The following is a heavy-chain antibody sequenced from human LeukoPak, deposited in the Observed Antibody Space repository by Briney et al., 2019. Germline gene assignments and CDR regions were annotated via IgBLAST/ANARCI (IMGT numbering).Heavy chain of an antibody. J-gene: IGHJ3*02. CDR2: IIPIFGTA. D-gene: IGHD6-6*01. V-gene: IGHV1-69*13. Sequence: SVKVSCKASGGTFSSYAISWVRQAPGQGLEWMGGIIPIFGTANYAQKSQGRVTITADESTSTAYMELSSLRSEDTAVCYCARDSAARPSLGDAFDIWGQGTMVTVSS. CDR3: ARDSAARPSLGDAFDI. CDR1: GGTFSSYA.